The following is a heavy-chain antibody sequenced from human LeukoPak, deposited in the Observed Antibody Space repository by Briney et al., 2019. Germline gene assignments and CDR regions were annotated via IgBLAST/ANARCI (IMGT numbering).Heavy chain of an antibody. CDR1: GYTLTELS. J-gene: IGHJ6*02. CDR2: FDPEDGET. CDR3: AILGGSYGSGSYQGYYYGMDV. D-gene: IGHD3-10*01. V-gene: IGHV1-24*01. Sequence: ASVKVSCKVSGYTLTELSMHWVRQAPGKGLEWMGGFDPEDGETIYAQKFQGRVTMTEDTSTDTAYMELSSLRSEDTAVYYCAILGGSYGSGSYQGYYYGMDVWGQGTTVTVSS.